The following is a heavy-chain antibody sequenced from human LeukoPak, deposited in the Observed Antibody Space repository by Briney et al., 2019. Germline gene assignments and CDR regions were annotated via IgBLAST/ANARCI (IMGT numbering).Heavy chain of an antibody. J-gene: IGHJ4*02. Sequence: GGSLRLSCAASGFTVSSNYMSWVRQAPGKGLEWVSVIYSGGSTYYADSVKGRFTISRDNSKNTLYLQMNSLRDEDTAVYYCARGYSSGWYGEYFDYWGQGTLVIVSS. CDR1: GFTVSSNY. D-gene: IGHD6-19*01. CDR3: ARGYSSGWYGEYFDY. CDR2: IYSGGST. V-gene: IGHV3-53*01.